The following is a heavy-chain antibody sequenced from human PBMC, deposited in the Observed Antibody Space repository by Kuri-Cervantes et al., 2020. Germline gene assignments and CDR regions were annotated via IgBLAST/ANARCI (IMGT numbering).Heavy chain of an antibody. V-gene: IGHV4-61*02. CDR2: IYTSGST. CDR3: ARVSRLGYYYYGMDV. Sequence: LRLSCTVSGGSVSSGSYYWSWIRQPAGKGLEWIGRIYTSGSTNYNPSLKSRVTMSVDTSKNQFSLKLSSVTAADTAVYYCARVSRLGYYYYGMDVWGQGTTVTVSS. J-gene: IGHJ6*02. D-gene: IGHD3-16*02. CDR1: GGSVSSGSYY.